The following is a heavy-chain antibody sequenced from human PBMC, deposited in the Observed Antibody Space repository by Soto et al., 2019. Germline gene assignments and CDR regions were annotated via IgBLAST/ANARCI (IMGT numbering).Heavy chain of an antibody. CDR1: DCYFSGYY. CDR2: INHSGST. Sequence: ETLSLTNTVYDCYFSGYYWSWLRKYPGKGLEWIGEINHSGSTKYNPSLKSRVTISVDTSKNQFSLKLTSVTAADTAVYYCARVREITSTFYYYYAMDVWGQGNTVNVSS. J-gene: IGHJ6*02. V-gene: IGHV4-34*01. CDR3: ARVREITSTFYYYYAMDV. D-gene: IGHD1-26*01.